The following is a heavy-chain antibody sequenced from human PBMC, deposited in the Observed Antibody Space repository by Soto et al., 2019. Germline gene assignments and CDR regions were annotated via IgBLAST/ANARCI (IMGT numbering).Heavy chain of an antibody. V-gene: IGHV1-8*01. CDR3: ARGVHYDSSGYYYFY. D-gene: IGHD3-22*01. CDR2: MDPNSGST. Sequence: ASVKVSCKASGYTFTTYDINWVRQAPGQGLEWLGWMDPNSGSTGYAQNFQGRITITADESTNTAYMELRSLRSQDTAVYYCARGVHYDSSGYYYFYWGQGTLVTVSS. CDR1: GYTFTTYD. J-gene: IGHJ4*02.